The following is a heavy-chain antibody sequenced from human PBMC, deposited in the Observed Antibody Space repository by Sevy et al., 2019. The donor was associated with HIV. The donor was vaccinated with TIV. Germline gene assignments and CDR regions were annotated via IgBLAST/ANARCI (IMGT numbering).Heavy chain of an antibody. V-gene: IGHV3-33*08. CDR1: GFTFSSSG. D-gene: IGHD2-15*01. J-gene: IGHJ1*01. Sequence: GGSLRLSCAASGFTFSSSGMHWVRQAPGKGLEWVAVIWYDGSNIYYADSVKGRLTISRDNTKNILYLQMNSLRVEDTAVYYCASEVQYCSGGSCYTVEYFQDWGQGTLVTVSS. CDR3: ASEVQYCSGGSCYTVEYFQD. CDR2: IWYDGSNI.